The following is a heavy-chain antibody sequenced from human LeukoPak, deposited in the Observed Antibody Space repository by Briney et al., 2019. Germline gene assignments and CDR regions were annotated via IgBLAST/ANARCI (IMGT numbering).Heavy chain of an antibody. V-gene: IGHV1-69*13. CDR2: IIPIFGTA. J-gene: IGHJ6*03. CDR3: ARVTRIAARQFYYMDV. D-gene: IGHD6-6*01. CDR1: GGTFSSYA. Sequence: ASVKVSCKASGGTFSSYAISWVRQAPGQGLEWMGGIIPIFGTANYAQKFQGRVTITADESTSTAYMELSSLRSEDTAVYYCARVTRIAARQFYYMDVWGKGTTVTVSS.